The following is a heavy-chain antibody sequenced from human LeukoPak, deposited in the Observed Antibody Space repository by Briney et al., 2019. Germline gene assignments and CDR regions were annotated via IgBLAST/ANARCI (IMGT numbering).Heavy chain of an antibody. CDR3: AREGNYYDSSGYLIPGYFQH. CDR1: GGSISSYY. CDR2: IYYSGST. Sequence: KPSETLSLTCTVSGGSISSYYWSWIRRPPGKGLEWIGYIYYSGSTNYNPSLKSRVTISVDTSKNQFSLKLSSVTAADTAVYYCAREGNYYDSSGYLIPGYFQHWGQGTLVTVSS. D-gene: IGHD3-22*01. J-gene: IGHJ1*01. V-gene: IGHV4-59*01.